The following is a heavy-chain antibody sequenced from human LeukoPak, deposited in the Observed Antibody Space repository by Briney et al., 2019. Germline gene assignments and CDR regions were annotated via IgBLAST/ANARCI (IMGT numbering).Heavy chain of an antibody. V-gene: IGHV4-59*12. D-gene: IGHD3-10*01. Sequence: SETLSLTCAVYGGSFSGYYWSWIRQPPGKGLEWIGYIYYSGSTNYNPSLKSRVTISVDTSKNQFSLKLSSVTAADTAVYYCARSRYGSGSYYPPKNWGQGTLVTVSS. CDR3: ARSRYGSGSYYPPKN. J-gene: IGHJ4*02. CDR2: IYYSGST. CDR1: GGSFSGYY.